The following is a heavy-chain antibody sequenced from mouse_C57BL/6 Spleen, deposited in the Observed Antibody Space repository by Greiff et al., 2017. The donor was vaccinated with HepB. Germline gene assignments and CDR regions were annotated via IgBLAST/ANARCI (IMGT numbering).Heavy chain of an antibody. V-gene: IGHV5-2*01. Sequence: EVNVVESGGGLVQPGESLKLSCESNEYEFPSHDMSWVRKTPEKRLELVAAINSDGGSTYYPDTMERRFIISRDNTKKTLYLQMSILRSEGTALYYCARQEGSEAVAWFAYWGQGTLVTVSA. CDR2: INSDGGST. J-gene: IGHJ3*01. CDR1: EYEFPSHD. CDR3: ARQEGSEAVAWFAY.